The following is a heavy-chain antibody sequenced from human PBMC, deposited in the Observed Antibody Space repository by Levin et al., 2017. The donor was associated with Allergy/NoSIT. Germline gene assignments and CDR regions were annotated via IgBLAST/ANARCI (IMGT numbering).Heavy chain of an antibody. V-gene: IGHV3-9*01. CDR3: VKDRRGSAAAGDYYYTLEV. CDR2: ISWDSGRI. D-gene: IGHD6-13*01. J-gene: IGHJ6*02. CDR1: GFSFEEYA. Sequence: GGSLRLSCAASGFSFEEYAMHWVRQVPGKGLEWVAGISWDSGRIGHADAVKGRFTISRDNAKKSLSLQMNTLRPEDTALYFCVKDRRGSAAAGDYYYTLEVWGQGTAVIVS.